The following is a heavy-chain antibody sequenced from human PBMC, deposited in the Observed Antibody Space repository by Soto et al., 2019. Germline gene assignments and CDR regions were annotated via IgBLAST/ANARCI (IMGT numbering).Heavy chain of an antibody. Sequence: QVQLQESGPGLVKPSGTLSLTCAVSGASISSDNWWNWVRQPAGQGLEWIGEVYRSGSTNYDPSLKSRVTISIDMSKNQCYLTLTSVTAADTALYYCARTGVYSLGSWGQGTLVTVSS. D-gene: IGHD2-21*01. J-gene: IGHJ5*02. CDR1: GASISSDNW. V-gene: IGHV4-4*02. CDR2: VYRSGST. CDR3: ARTGVYSLGS.